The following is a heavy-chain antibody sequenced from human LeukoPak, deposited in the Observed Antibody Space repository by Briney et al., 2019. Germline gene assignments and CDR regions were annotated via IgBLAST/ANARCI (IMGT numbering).Heavy chain of an antibody. V-gene: IGHV4-59*01. CDR1: GDSISNYY. Sequence: SETLSLTCTVSGDSISNYYWSWIRQSPGKELEWIGYMYNRGSTIYNPSLKSRGTISTDTSKNQFSLRLTSVTAADTAVYYCARAEKAVTGTLDYWGQGTLITVSS. J-gene: IGHJ4*02. CDR3: ARAEKAVTGTLDY. D-gene: IGHD6-19*01. CDR2: MYNRGST.